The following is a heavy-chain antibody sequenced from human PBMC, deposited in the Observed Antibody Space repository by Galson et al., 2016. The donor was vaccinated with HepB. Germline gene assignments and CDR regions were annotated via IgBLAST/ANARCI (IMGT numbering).Heavy chain of an antibody. CDR2: ISGSGATT. V-gene: IGHV3-23*01. D-gene: IGHD6-19*01. J-gene: IGHJ5*02. CDR3: AKLLSAGAWDNWFDP. CDR1: GFTLSTYA. Sequence: SLRLSCAASGFTLSTYAMSWVRQAPGKGLEWVSSISGSGATTYDADSVKGRFAISRDNSKNTLYLQMNSLRVEDTAFYYCAKLLSAGAWDNWFDPWGKGTLVTVSS.